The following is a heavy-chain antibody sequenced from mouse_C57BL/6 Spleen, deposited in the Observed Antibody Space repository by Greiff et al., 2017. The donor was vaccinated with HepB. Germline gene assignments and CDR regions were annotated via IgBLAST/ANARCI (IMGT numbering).Heavy chain of an antibody. V-gene: IGHV1-53*01. Sequence: QVQLKQSGTELVKPGASVKLSCKASGYTFTSYWMHWVKQRPGQGLEWIGNINPSNGGTNYNEKFKSKATLTVDKSSSTAYMQLSSLTSEDSAVYYCASYDSPYYAMDYWGQGTSVTVSS. CDR2: INPSNGGT. D-gene: IGHD2-4*01. CDR1: GYTFTSYW. CDR3: ASYDSPYYAMDY. J-gene: IGHJ4*01.